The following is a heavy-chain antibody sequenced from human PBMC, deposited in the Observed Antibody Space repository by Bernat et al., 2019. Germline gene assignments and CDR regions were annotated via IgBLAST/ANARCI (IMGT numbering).Heavy chain of an antibody. V-gene: IGHV4-39*02. CDR3: ARLDFYSGSYYGACYFFDY. J-gene: IGHJ4*02. CDR1: GGSISSSSYY. D-gene: IGHD1-26*01. CDR2: IYYSGSS. Sequence: QLQLQESGPGLVKPSETLSLTCTVSGGSISSSSYYWGWIRQPPGKGLEWTGRIYYSGSSYHNPALKSRVTILVDSAKNHLSLMLSSVTAADTAVVYCARLDFYSGSYYGACYFFDYWGQGTLVTVSS.